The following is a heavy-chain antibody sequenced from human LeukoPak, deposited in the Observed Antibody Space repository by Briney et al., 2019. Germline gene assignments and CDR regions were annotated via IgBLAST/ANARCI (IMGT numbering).Heavy chain of an antibody. D-gene: IGHD1-26*01. Sequence: PGGSLRLSCAASGFTFTTYWMSWVRQAPGKGLEWVANIKQDGREKYYVDSVEGRFTISRDNAKNSLYLQMNSLRAEDTAVYYCAKWARPESGSYFCFDYWGQGTLVTVSS. CDR3: AKWARPESGSYFCFDY. V-gene: IGHV3-7*03. CDR1: GFTFTTYW. J-gene: IGHJ4*02. CDR2: IKQDGREK.